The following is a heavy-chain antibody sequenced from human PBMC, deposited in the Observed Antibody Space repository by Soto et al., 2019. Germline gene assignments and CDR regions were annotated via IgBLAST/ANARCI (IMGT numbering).Heavy chain of an antibody. CDR1: GNSISNLDYF. Sequence: SETLSLTCSVSGNSISNLDYFWAWIRQPPGQALEYIGYIYKSATTYYNPSFESRVAISVDTSKSQFSLNVTSVTAADTAVYFCARGRYCLTGRCFPNWFDSWGQGALVTVSS. J-gene: IGHJ5*01. CDR3: ARGRYCLTGRCFPNWFDS. D-gene: IGHD7-27*01. CDR2: IYKSATT. V-gene: IGHV4-30-4*01.